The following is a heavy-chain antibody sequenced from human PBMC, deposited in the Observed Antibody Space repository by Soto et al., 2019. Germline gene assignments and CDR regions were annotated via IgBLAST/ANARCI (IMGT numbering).Heavy chain of an antibody. CDR3: AREMTIFGVAPGGGVDV. V-gene: IGHV4-30-2*01. D-gene: IGHD3-3*01. Sequence: QLQLQESGSGLVQPSQTLSLTCTASGGSISTSGYSWXWIXQPPGGGLEWIGSIYQTGRTYVIPSLKSRVTMSLDKSKNQFSLNLTSVTAADTALYYCAREMTIFGVAPGGGVDVWGQGTTVTVSS. J-gene: IGHJ6*02. CDR2: IYQTGRT. CDR1: GGSISTSGYS.